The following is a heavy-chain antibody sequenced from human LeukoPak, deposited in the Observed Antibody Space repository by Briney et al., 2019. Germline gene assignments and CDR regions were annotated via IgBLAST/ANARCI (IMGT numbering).Heavy chain of an antibody. V-gene: IGHV1-69*05. Sequence: ASVKVSCKASGGTFSSNAISWVRQAPGQGLEWMGRIIPIFGTANYAQKFQGRVTINTDESTSTAYMELSSLRSEDPAVYYCARDEAGYDSSGYYFDYWGQGTLVTVSS. CDR3: ARDEAGYDSSGYYFDY. CDR2: IIPIFGTA. CDR1: GGTFSSNA. J-gene: IGHJ4*02. D-gene: IGHD3-22*01.